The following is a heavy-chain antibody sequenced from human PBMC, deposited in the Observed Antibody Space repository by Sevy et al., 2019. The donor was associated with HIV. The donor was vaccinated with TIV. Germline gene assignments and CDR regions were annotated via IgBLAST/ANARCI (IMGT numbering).Heavy chain of an antibody. D-gene: IGHD3-3*01. CDR1: GFTFSSYG. J-gene: IGHJ6*02. V-gene: IGHV3-30*18. CDR3: AKDATYYDFLYYGMDV. CDR2: TSYDGSNK. Sequence: GGSLRLSCAASGFTFSSYGMHWVRQAPGKGLEWVADTSYDGSNKYYADSVKGRFTISRDNSKNTLYLQMNSLRAEDTAVYYCAKDATYYDFLYYGMDVWGQGTTVTVSS.